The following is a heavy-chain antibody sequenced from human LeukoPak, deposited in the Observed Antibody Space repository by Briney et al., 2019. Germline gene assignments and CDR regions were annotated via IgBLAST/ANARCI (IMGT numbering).Heavy chain of an antibody. J-gene: IGHJ5*02. Sequence: PSETLSLTCTVSGGSISGYYWNWIRQPPGKGLEWIGYIFYSGSTNHNPSLKSRVTISVDTSRNQFSLKLSSVTAADTAVYYCARAPRGYSYAYWWFDPWGQGSLVTVSS. CDR3: ARAPRGYSYAYWWFDP. CDR1: GGSISGYY. V-gene: IGHV4-59*01. CDR2: IFYSGST. D-gene: IGHD5-18*01.